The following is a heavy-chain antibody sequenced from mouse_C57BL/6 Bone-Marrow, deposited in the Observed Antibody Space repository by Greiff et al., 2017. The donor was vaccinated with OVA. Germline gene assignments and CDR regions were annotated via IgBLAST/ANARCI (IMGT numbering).Heavy chain of an antibody. CDR2: ISYSGST. CDR1: GYSITSAY. D-gene: IGHD4-1*01. CDR3: AKKINWSWYFEV. J-gene: IGHJ1*03. V-gene: IGHV3-8*01. Sequence: DVKLVESGPGLAKPSQTLSLTCSVTGYSITSAYWNWIRKFPGNKLEYMGYISYSGSTYYNPSLKSRISITRDTSKNQYYLQLNSVTTEDTATYYCAKKINWSWYFEVWGTGTTVTVSS.